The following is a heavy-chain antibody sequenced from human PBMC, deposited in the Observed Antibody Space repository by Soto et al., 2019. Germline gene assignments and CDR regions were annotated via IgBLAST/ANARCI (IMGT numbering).Heavy chain of an antibody. V-gene: IGHV3-30-3*01. D-gene: IGHD2-15*01. Sequence: QVQLVESGVGVVQPGRSLRLSCAASGFMFSSYAMHWVRQAPGKGLEWVAVISYDGSNKFYADSVKGRFTISRDTSKNTLYLQMNSLRAEDTAVYFCVRAGGLLLDYWVQGALVTVSS. J-gene: IGHJ4*02. CDR2: ISYDGSNK. CDR3: VRAGGLLLDY. CDR1: GFMFSSYA.